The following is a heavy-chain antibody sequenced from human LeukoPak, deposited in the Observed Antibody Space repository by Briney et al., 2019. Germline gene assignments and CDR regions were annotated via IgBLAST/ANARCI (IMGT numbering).Heavy chain of an antibody. CDR2: IIPIFGTA. D-gene: IGHD6-19*01. J-gene: IGHJ4*02. CDR3: ARVPGDSSGWYLPDY. V-gene: IGHV1-69*05. Sequence: SVKVSCXASGGTFSSYAISWVRQAPGQGLEWMGRIIPIFGTANYAQKFQGRVTITTDESTSTAYMELSSLRSEDTAVYYCARVPGDSSGWYLPDYWGQGALVTVSS. CDR1: GGTFSSYA.